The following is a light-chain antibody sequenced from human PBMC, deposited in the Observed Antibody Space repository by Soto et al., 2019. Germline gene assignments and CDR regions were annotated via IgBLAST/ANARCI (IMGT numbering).Light chain of an antibody. CDR1: NIGRKS. CDR3: QVWDSGVDHII. V-gene: IGLV3-21*04. Sequence: SYELTQPPSVSVAPGKTVSITCEGNNIGRKSVHWYQQRPGQAPMVVIYYDGDRPSGIPERFSGSNSGTAATLTISGVEAGDEADYYCQVWDSGVDHIIFGGGTKLTVL. J-gene: IGLJ2*01. CDR2: YDG.